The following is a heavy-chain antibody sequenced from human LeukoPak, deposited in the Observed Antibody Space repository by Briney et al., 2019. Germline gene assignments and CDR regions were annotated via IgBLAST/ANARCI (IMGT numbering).Heavy chain of an antibody. CDR3: ARSPRFGEFNY. Sequence: GGSLRLSCAASGFTFSSNYMSWVRQAPGKGLEWVSVIYSGGSTYYTDSVKGRFTISRDNSKNTLYLQMNSLRPEDTAVYYCARSPRFGEFNYWGQGTLVTVSS. D-gene: IGHD3-10*02. V-gene: IGHV3-66*02. CDR1: GFTFSSNY. J-gene: IGHJ4*02. CDR2: IYSGGST.